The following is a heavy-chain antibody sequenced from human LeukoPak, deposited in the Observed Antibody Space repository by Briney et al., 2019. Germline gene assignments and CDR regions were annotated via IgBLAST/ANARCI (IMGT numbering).Heavy chain of an antibody. D-gene: IGHD3-16*01. V-gene: IGHV4-34*01. Sequence: SETLSLTCAVYGGPFSGYYWSWIRQPPGKGLEWIGEINHSGSTNYNPSLKSRVTISVDTSKNQFSLKLSSVTAADTAVYYCARQDRRYGRANDYWGQGTLVTVSS. CDR1: GGPFSGYY. CDR3: ARQDRRYGRANDY. CDR2: INHSGST. J-gene: IGHJ4*02.